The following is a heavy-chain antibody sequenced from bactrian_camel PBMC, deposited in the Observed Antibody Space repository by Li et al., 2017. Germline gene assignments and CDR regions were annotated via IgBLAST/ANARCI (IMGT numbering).Heavy chain of an antibody. CDR2: IDKLDSRR. D-gene: IGHD7*01. V-gene: IGHV3S42*01. J-gene: IGHJ4*01. CDR3: AAARGAWSTSDPCFAPLWADFHD. CDR1: GYSYSTYC. Sequence: VQLVESGGGSVQVGGSLNLSCVATPGYSYSTYCMAWFRQGPGKEREGVAFIDKLDSRRGYADSVKGRFTISEDNAKNIVHLQMNSLKPEDTAKYYCAAARGAWSTSDPCFAPLWADFHDWGQGTQVTVS.